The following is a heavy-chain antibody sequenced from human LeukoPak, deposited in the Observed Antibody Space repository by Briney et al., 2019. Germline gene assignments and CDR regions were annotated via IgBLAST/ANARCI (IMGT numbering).Heavy chain of an antibody. J-gene: IGHJ3*02. CDR2: ISYDGSNK. CDR3: AKDRDAFDI. V-gene: IGHV3-30*18. Sequence: GGSLRLSCAASGFTFSSYGMHWVRQAPGKGLEWVAAISYDGSNKYYADSVKGRFTISRDNSKNTLYLQMNSLRAEDTAVYYCAKDRDAFDIWGQGTMVTVSS. CDR1: GFTFSSYG.